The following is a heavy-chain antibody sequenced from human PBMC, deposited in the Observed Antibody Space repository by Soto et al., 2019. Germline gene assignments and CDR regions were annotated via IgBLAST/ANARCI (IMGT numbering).Heavy chain of an antibody. D-gene: IGHD6-19*01. Sequence: SETLSLTCTVSGGSISSSSYYWGRIRQPPGKGLEWIGSIYYSGSTYYNPSLKSRVTISVDTSKNQFSLKLSSVTAADTAVYYCARPRSGQWLAMGWYFDLWGRGTLVTVSS. V-gene: IGHV4-39*01. CDR3: ARPRSGQWLAMGWYFDL. J-gene: IGHJ2*01. CDR2: IYYSGST. CDR1: GGSISSSSYY.